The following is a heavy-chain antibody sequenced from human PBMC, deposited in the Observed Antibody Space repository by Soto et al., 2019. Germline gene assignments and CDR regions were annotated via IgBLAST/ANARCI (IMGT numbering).Heavy chain of an antibody. V-gene: IGHV3-30-3*01. CDR1: GFTFSSYA. CDR3: ARGSGGNPYYYYYYGMDV. J-gene: IGHJ6*02. D-gene: IGHD2-15*01. Sequence: GGSLRLSCAASGFTFSSYAMHWVRQAPGKGLEWVAVISYDGSNKYYADSVKGRFTISRDNSKNTLYLQMNSLRAEDTAVYYCARGSGGNPYYYYYYGMDVWGQGTTVTVSS. CDR2: ISYDGSNK.